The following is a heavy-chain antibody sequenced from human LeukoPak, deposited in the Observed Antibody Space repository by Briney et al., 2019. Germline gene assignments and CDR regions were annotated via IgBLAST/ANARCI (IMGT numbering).Heavy chain of an antibody. V-gene: IGHV3-43*02. CDR1: GFTFDDYA. Sequence: GGSLRLSCAASGFTFDDYAMHWVRQGPGKGLEWVSYISGDGSTTYSADSVKGRFTISRDNSKNTLYLQMNSLRAEDTAVYYCARGDPAAPDYWGQGTLVTVSS. J-gene: IGHJ4*02. D-gene: IGHD2-15*01. CDR2: ISGDGSTT. CDR3: ARGDPAAPDY.